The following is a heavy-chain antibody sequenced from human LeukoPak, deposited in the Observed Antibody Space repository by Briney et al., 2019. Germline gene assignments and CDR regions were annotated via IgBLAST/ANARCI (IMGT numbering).Heavy chain of an antibody. Sequence: WASVKVSCKASGYTFTVYFMHWVRQAPGQGLEWMGWINPNSGGTNYAQKFQGRVTMTRDTSISTAYMELSRLRSDDTAVHYCARELNYDSSGYYFDYWGQGTLVTVSS. D-gene: IGHD3-22*01. CDR3: ARELNYDSSGYYFDY. J-gene: IGHJ4*02. CDR1: GYTFTVYF. V-gene: IGHV1-2*02. CDR2: INPNSGGT.